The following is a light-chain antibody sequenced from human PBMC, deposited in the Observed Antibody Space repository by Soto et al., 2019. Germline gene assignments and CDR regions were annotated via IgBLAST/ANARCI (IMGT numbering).Light chain of an antibody. V-gene: IGKV3-11*01. Sequence: EIVIAHSPATLSVSPGERATRACRASQSVSSYLAGYQEKPGQAPRLLIYDASNRATGIPARFRGSGSGTDFTLTISSLEPEDFAVYYCQQRSNWPPAPFGRGTKVDIK. CDR1: QSVSSY. CDR3: QQRSNWPPAP. CDR2: DAS. J-gene: IGKJ4*01.